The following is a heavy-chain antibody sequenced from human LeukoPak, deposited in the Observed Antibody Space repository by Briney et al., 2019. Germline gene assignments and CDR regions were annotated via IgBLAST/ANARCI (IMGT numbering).Heavy chain of an antibody. Sequence: PGGALGLSWGASGLPLNRNYMSGGRQAPGKGREGGSVSDSGGSTDYQEAVEGRVTISRDNTKNTVYVQMNSLTAEDTAVYYCAREGDTAMVTGSWYFDLWGRGTLVTVSS. J-gene: IGHJ2*01. V-gene: IGHV3-53*01. CDR3: AREGDTAMVTGSWYFDL. CDR1: GLPLNRNY. D-gene: IGHD5-18*01. CDR2: SDSGGST.